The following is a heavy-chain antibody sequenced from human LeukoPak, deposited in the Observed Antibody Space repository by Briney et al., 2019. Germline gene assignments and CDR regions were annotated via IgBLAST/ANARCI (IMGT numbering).Heavy chain of an antibody. CDR2: FDPGDGET. CDR1: GYTLTELS. J-gene: IGHJ2*01. Sequence: ASVKVSCKVSGYTLTELSMHWVRQAPGKGLEWMGGFDPGDGETIYAQKFQGRVTMTEDTSTDTAYMELSSLRSEDTAVYYCATESVLYSSGWYRYFDLWGRGTLVTVSS. D-gene: IGHD6-19*01. V-gene: IGHV1-24*01. CDR3: ATESVLYSSGWYRYFDL.